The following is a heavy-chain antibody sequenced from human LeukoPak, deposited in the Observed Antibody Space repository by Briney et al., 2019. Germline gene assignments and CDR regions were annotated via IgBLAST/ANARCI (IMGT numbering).Heavy chain of an antibody. J-gene: IGHJ3*02. CDR3: AREILEGALAVIYAFDI. CDR2: TYYRSKWYN. D-gene: IGHD3-22*01. CDR1: GDSVSSNSAA. V-gene: IGHV6-1*01. Sequence: SQILSLTCAISGDSVSSNSAAWNWIRQSPSRGLEWLGRTYYRSKWYNDYAVSVKSRITINPDTSKNQFSLQLNSVTPEDTAVYYCAREILEGALAVIYAFDIWGQGTMVTVSS.